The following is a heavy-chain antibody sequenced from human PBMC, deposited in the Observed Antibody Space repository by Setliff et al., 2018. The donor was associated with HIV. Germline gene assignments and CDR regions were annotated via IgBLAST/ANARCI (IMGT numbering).Heavy chain of an antibody. J-gene: IGHJ4*02. CDR2: INPSGGST. CDR1: GYTFTSYH. V-gene: IGHV1-46*01. Sequence: SVKVSCKASGYTFTSYHIHWVRQAPGQGLEWMGVINPSGGSTSYAQKFQGRVTMTRGTSSGTVYMELSGLRFEDTAMYYCARVGERWLQFYYFDNWGQGTLVTVSS. D-gene: IGHD5-12*01. CDR3: ARVGERWLQFYYFDN.